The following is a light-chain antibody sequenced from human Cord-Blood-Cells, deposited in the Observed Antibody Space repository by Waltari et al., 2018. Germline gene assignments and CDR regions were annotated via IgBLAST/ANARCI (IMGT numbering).Light chain of an antibody. CDR2: LGS. Sequence: DIVMTQSPLSLPVTPRKPASISCRSSQSLLHSNGYNYLDWYLQKPGQSPQLLIYLGSNRSSGVPDRFSGSGSGTDFTLKISRVEAEDVGVYYCMQALQTPYTFGQGTKLEIK. CDR3: MQALQTPYT. CDR1: QSLLHSNGYNY. V-gene: IGKV2-28*01. J-gene: IGKJ2*01.